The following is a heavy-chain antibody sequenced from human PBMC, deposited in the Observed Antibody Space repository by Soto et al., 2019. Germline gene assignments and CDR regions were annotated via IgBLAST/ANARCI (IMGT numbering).Heavy chain of an antibody. D-gene: IGHD3-3*01. Sequence: PSETLSLTXAVYGGSFSGYYWSWIRQPPGKGLEWIGEINHSGSTNYNPSLKSRVTISVDTSKNQFSLKLSSVTAADTAVYYCARGLLGRIFGVVMFYYYYGMDVWGQGTTVTVSS. J-gene: IGHJ6*02. CDR3: ARGLLGRIFGVVMFYYYYGMDV. CDR1: GGSFSGYY. V-gene: IGHV4-34*01. CDR2: INHSGST.